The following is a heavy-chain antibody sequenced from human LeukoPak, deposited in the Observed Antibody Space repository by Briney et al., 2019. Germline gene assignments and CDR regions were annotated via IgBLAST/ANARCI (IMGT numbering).Heavy chain of an antibody. Sequence: ASVKVSCKASGYTFTSYYMHWVRQAPGQGLEWMGIINPSGGSTNYAQKFQGRVTMTRDTSTNTVYMELSSLRAEDTAVYYCAELGITMIGGVWGKGTTVTISS. J-gene: IGHJ6*04. D-gene: IGHD3-10*02. CDR3: AELGITMIGGV. CDR1: GYTFTSYY. V-gene: IGHV1-46*01. CDR2: INPSGGST.